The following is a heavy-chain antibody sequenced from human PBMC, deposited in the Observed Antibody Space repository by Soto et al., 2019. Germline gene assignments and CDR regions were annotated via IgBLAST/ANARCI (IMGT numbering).Heavy chain of an antibody. V-gene: IGHV4-39*01. D-gene: IGHD3-22*01. Sequence: SETLSRTCTISGDSLSSSHYYWAWIRQPPGKGLEWIGSIYYTGTSYYNPSLKSRVTISVDTSENQLSLKLSSVTAADTAVYYCARQGPNYELENYFSPPAFWRQGMLVPVSS. CDR2: IYYTGTS. CDR1: GDSLSSSHYY. CDR3: ARQGPNYELENYFSPPAF. J-gene: IGHJ4*02.